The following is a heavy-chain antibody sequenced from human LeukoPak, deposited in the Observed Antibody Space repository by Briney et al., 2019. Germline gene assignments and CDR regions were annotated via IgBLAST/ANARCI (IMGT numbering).Heavy chain of an antibody. V-gene: IGHV3-53*01. Sequence: GGSLRLSCAASGSTVSSNYMSWVRQAPGKGLEWVSVIYSGGGTYYADSVKGRFTISRDNSKNTLYLQMNSLRAEDTAVYYCAREGGYSYGSDAFDIWGQGTMVTVSS. CDR2: IYSGGGT. CDR3: AREGGYSYGSDAFDI. J-gene: IGHJ3*02. D-gene: IGHD5-18*01. CDR1: GSTVSSNY.